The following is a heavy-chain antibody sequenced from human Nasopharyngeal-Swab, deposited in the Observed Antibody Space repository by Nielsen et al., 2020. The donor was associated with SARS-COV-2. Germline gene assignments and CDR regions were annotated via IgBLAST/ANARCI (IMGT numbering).Heavy chain of an antibody. CDR3: AKATNARYDFWSGSFDY. Sequence: SLKISCAASGFTFDDYGMHWVRQAPGEGLEWVSGISWDGLTIGYADSVKGRFTISRDNAKNSLYLQMNSLRVEDMAFYYCAKATNARYDFWSGSFDYWGQGTLVTVSS. CDR1: GFTFDDYG. V-gene: IGHV3-9*03. J-gene: IGHJ4*02. D-gene: IGHD3-3*01. CDR2: ISWDGLTI.